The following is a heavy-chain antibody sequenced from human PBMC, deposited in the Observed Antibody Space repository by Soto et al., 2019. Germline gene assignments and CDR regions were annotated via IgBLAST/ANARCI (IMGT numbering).Heavy chain of an antibody. CDR2: MNPTSGNT. D-gene: IGHD4-17*01. CDR3: ARLTFLTVTQGKYYYPFIDV. Sequence: QEQLEQSGAEVKKPGASVKVSCKASGFSFTSYDINWVRQATGQGLEWMGWMNPTSGNTGYAEKFQSRVTMTRDTAIGTAYMELTSLRADDTAVYYCARLTFLTVTQGKYYYPFIDVWGKGTTVTVS. V-gene: IGHV1-8*01. CDR1: GFSFTSYD. J-gene: IGHJ6*03.